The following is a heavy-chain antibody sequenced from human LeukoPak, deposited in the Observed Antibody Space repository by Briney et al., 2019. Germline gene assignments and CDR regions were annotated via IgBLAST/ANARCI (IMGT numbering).Heavy chain of an antibody. CDR3: AQDMGTMIVGGI. CDR1: GYTFTSYA. V-gene: IGHV1-69*04. CDR2: IIPILGIA. D-gene: IGHD3-22*01. J-gene: IGHJ3*02. Sequence: ASVKVSCKASGYTFTSYAISWVRQAPGQGLEWMGRIIPILGIANYAQKFQGRVTITADKSTSTAYMELSSLRSEDTAVYYCAQDMGTMIVGGIWGQGTMVTVSS.